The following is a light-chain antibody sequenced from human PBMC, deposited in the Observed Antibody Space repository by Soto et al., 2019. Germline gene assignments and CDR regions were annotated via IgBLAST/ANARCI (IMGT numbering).Light chain of an antibody. CDR2: DAS. CDR3: QQRSTWPLT. Sequence: EIVLTQSPATLSLSAGERATLSCRASQSITIELAWYQQKPGQAPRLLIRDASNRAAGIPARFSGSGSGTGLTLPISTLEPEDAAIYFCQQRSTWPLTFGQGTRLEIK. CDR1: QSITIE. J-gene: IGKJ5*01. V-gene: IGKV3-11*01.